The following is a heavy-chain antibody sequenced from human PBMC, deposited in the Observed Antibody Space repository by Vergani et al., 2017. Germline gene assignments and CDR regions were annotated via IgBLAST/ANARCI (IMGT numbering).Heavy chain of an antibody. CDR2: ISSSSSYI. V-gene: IGHV3-21*01. Sequence: EVQLVESGGGLVKPGGSLRLSCAASGFTFSSYSMNWVRQAPGKGLEWVSSISSSSSYIYYADSVMGRFTISRDNAKNSLYLQMNSLRAEDTAVYYCARDQGVLLWFGESHDAFDIWGQGTMVTVSS. J-gene: IGHJ3*02. D-gene: IGHD3-10*01. CDR1: GFTFSSYS. CDR3: ARDQGVLLWFGESHDAFDI.